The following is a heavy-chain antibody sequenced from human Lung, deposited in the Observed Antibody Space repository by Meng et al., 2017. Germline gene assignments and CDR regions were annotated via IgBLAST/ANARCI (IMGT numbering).Heavy chain of an antibody. CDR1: GDSVSSNSAA. CDR2: TYYRSTWYH. CDR3: ARSQQWLDS. J-gene: IGHJ4*02. D-gene: IGHD6-19*01. Sequence: QVHLQQSGPGLVKPSQTLSLTCAISGDSVSSNSAALNWIRQSPSRGLEWLGRTYYRSTWYHPYAVSVPRRITLTPHPSKNHFSLQLHSVTPEATAVYYCARSQQWLDSWGQGTLVTVSS. V-gene: IGHV6-1*01.